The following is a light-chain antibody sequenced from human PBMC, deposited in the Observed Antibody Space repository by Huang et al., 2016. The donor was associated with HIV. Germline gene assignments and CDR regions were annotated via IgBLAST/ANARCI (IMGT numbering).Light chain of an antibody. Sequence: EIVMTQSPLSLAVAPGESASISCRSNQSLLYTNGYNYLDWYVQKSGQSPQILIYLVTYRGPSVPDRFSVSGSGTDFTLKISRVEAEDVGVYYCMQTLQTPITFGQGTRLEIK. CDR3: MQTLQTPIT. J-gene: IGKJ5*01. V-gene: IGKV2-28*01. CDR2: LVT. CDR1: QSLLYTNGYNY.